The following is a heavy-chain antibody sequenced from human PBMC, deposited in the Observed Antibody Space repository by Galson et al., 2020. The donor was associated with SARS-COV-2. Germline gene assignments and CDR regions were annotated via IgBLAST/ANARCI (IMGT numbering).Heavy chain of an antibody. J-gene: IGHJ4*02. CDR2: IDWDDDK. CDR3: ARNYGPDKPFDY. D-gene: IGHD3-16*01. CDR1: GFLLSTSGMC. V-gene: IGHV2-70*11. Sequence: ESGPTLVKPTQTLTLTCTFSGFLLSTSGMCVSWIRQPPGKALEWLARIDWDDDKYYSTSLKTRLTISKDTSNNQVVLTMTNMDPVDTATYYCARNYGPDKPFDYWGQGTLVTVSS.